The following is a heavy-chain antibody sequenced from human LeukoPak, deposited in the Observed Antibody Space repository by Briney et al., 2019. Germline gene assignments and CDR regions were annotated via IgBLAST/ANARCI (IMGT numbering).Heavy chain of an antibody. CDR3: ARAPKYYFDSSASWYFDI. CDR1: GFTFSSYW. CDR2: IFHSGST. V-gene: IGHV4-4*02. D-gene: IGHD3-22*01. Sequence: GSLRLSCAASGFTFSSYWMSWVRQAPGKGLEWIAEIFHSGSTNYNPSLKSRVTISLDESKNQFYLKLNSVTAADTAVYYCARAPKYYFDSSASWYFDIWGLGTLVAVSS. J-gene: IGHJ2*01.